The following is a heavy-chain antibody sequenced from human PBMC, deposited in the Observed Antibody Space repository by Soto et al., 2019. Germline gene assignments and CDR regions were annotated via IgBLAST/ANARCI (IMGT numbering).Heavy chain of an antibody. Sequence: EVQLVESGGGLVQPGGSLRLSCAASGFTFSSYWMSWVRQAPGKGLEWVANIKQDGSENYYVDSVKGRFTISRDNAKNSRYLQMNSLRAEDTAVYYCAREGIVVVVAVSLWGQGTMVTVSS. V-gene: IGHV3-7*01. CDR2: IKQDGSEN. CDR3: AREGIVVVVAVSL. CDR1: GFTFSSYW. D-gene: IGHD2-15*01. J-gene: IGHJ3*01.